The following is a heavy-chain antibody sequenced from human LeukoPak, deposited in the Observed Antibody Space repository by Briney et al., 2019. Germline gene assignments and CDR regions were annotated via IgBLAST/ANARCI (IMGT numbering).Heavy chain of an antibody. V-gene: IGHV4-59*01. CDR3: ARGDIVGATYDY. J-gene: IGHJ4*02. CDR2: IYYSGGT. D-gene: IGHD1-26*01. CDR1: GGSISSYY. Sequence: SETLSLTCTVSGGSISSYYWSWIRQPPGKGLEWIGYIYYSGGTNYNPSLKSRVTISVDTSKNQFSLKLSSVTAADTAVYYCARGDIVGATYDYWGQGTLVTVSS.